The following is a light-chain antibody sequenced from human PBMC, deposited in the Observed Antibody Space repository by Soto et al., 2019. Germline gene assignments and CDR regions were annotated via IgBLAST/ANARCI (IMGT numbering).Light chain of an antibody. CDR2: LVGSGSY. Sequence: QLVLTQSSSASASLGSSVTLTCTLSSGHSSSIIAWHQQQPGKAPQYLMKLVGSGSYNKGSGVPDRCSGSTSGADRYLTIANLQFEEAADYYCETSDSNTRVFGGGTKLTVL. J-gene: IGLJ2*01. CDR1: SGHSSSI. CDR3: ETSDSNTRV. V-gene: IGLV4-60*02.